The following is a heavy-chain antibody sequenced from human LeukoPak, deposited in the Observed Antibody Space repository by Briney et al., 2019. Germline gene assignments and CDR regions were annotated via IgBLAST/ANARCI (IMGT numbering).Heavy chain of an antibody. CDR3: AREGMITFGGVIPWFDP. CDR1: GFTFSSYW. Sequence: GGSLRLSCAASGFTFSSYWMSWVRQAPGKGLEWVANIKEDGSDKYYVDSVKGRFTISRDNAKNLLYLQMNSLRAEDTAVYYCAREGMITFGGVIPWFDPWGQGTLVTVSS. V-gene: IGHV3-7*01. D-gene: IGHD3-16*02. J-gene: IGHJ5*02. CDR2: IKEDGSDK.